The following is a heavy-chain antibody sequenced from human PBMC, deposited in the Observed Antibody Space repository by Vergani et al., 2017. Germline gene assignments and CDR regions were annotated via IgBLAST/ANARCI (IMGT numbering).Heavy chain of an antibody. CDR1: GFTFSSYW. Sequence: EVQLVESGGGLVQPGGSLRLSCAASGFTFSSYWMHWVRQAPGKGLVWVSRINSDGSSTSYADIVKGRFTSYRDNAKNTLYLQRNSLRAEDTAVYYCARGPSIVPAAIEGFDYWGQGTLVTVSS. CDR3: ARGPSIVPAAIEGFDY. D-gene: IGHD2-2*02. J-gene: IGHJ4*02. V-gene: IGHV3-74*01. CDR2: INSDGSST.